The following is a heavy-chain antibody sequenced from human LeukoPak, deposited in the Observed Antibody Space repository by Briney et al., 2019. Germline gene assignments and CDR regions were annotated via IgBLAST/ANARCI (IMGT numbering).Heavy chain of an antibody. CDR1: GGSISSYY. CDR2: TYYSGST. Sequence: SETLSLTCTVSGGSISSYYWSWIRQPPGKGLEWIGYTYYSGSTNYNPSLKSRVTISVDTSKNQFSLKLSSVTAADTAVYYCARDRYYYDSSGYYSRGFDYWGQGTLVTVSS. CDR3: ARDRYYYDSSGYYSRGFDY. D-gene: IGHD3-22*01. V-gene: IGHV4-59*01. J-gene: IGHJ4*02.